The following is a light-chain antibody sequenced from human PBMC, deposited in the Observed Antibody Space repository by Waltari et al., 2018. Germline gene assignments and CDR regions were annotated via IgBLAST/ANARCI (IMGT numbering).Light chain of an antibody. V-gene: IGKV3-20*01. Sequence: GERATLSCRAGKSVSRTVARYQQTPGQAPRLLIYDASSRATGLPDRFSGSGSGTDFSLTISRLEPEDFAVYYCQKYGTLPATFGQGTRVEIK. CDR2: DAS. J-gene: IGKJ1*01. CDR1: KSVSRTV. CDR3: QKYGTLPAT.